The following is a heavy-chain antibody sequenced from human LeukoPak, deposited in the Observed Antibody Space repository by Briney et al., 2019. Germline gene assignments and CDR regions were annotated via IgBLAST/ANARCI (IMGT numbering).Heavy chain of an antibody. CDR2: FDPEDGET. V-gene: IGHV1-24*01. J-gene: IGHJ4*02. CDR1: GYTLTELS. D-gene: IGHD3-3*01. Sequence: ASVKVSCKVSGYTLTELSMHWVRQAPGKGLEWMGGFDPEDGETIYAQKFQGRVTMTEDTSTDTAYMELSSLRSEDTAVYYCATKALADFWSGYSLGYWGQGTLATVSS. CDR3: ATKALADFWSGYSLGY.